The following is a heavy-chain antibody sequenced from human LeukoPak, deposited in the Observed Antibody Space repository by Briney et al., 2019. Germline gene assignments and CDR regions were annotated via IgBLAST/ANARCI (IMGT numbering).Heavy chain of an antibody. CDR3: AREYCSGGSCYFDY. J-gene: IGHJ4*02. V-gene: IGHV3-21*01. Sequence: GGSLRLSCAASGFTFSSYSMNWVRQAPGKGLEWVSSISSSSSYIYYADSVKGRFTISRDNAKHSLYLQMNSLRAEDTAVYYCAREYCSGGSCYFDYWGQGTLVTVSS. CDR1: GFTFSSYS. CDR2: ISSSSSYI. D-gene: IGHD2-15*01.